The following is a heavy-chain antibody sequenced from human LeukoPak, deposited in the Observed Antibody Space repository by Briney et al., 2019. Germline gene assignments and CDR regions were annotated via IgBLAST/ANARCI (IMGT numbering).Heavy chain of an antibody. CDR2: IYHSGST. CDR3: AREVLGYCSSTSCQKWFDP. J-gene: IGHJ5*02. D-gene: IGHD2-2*01. Sequence: SETLSLTCTVSGGSISSGGYYWSWIRQPPGKGLEWIGYIYHSGSTYYNPSLKSRVTISVDRSKNQFSLKLSSVTAADTAVYYCAREVLGYCSSTSCQKWFDPWGQGTLVTVSS. V-gene: IGHV4-30-2*01. CDR1: GGSISSGGYY.